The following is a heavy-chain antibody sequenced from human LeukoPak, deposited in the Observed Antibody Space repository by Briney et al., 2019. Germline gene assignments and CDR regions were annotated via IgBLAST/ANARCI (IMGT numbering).Heavy chain of an antibody. CDR3: ASRDDSGPY. J-gene: IGHJ4*02. D-gene: IGHD4-17*01. CDR2: IYHSGST. V-gene: IGHV4-4*02. Sequence: GLEWIGEIYHSGSTNYTPSLKSRVTISVDKSNTHFSLRVTSMTAADTAVYYCASRDDSGPYWGQGALVTVSS.